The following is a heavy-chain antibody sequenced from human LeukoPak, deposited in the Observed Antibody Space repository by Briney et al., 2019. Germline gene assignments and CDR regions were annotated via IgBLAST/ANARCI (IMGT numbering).Heavy chain of an antibody. D-gene: IGHD3-22*01. CDR2: ITTDESAT. V-gene: IGHV3-74*01. J-gene: IGHJ3*02. CDR3: ARDNGYYSDSRDAFDI. CDR1: GFSFSHYW. Sequence: GGSLRLSCDASGFSFSHYWMHWVRQAPGKGLVWVSRITTDESATAYADSVKGRFTISRDNAKNTLYLQMNSLRVEDTAVYFCARDNGYYSDSRDAFDIWGQGTMVTVSS.